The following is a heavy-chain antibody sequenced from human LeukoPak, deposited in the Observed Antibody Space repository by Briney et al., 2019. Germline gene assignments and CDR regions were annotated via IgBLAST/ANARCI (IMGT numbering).Heavy chain of an antibody. J-gene: IGHJ4*02. CDR2: ISYDGSNK. D-gene: IGHD3-10*01. CDR1: GFTFSSYA. Sequence: PGRSLRLSCAASGFTFSSYAMHWVRQAPGKGLEWVAVISYDGSNKYYADSVKGRFTISRDNSKNTLYLQMNSLRADDTAVYYCARERIRGEDYWGQGTLVTVSS. CDR3: ARERIRGEDY. V-gene: IGHV3-30*04.